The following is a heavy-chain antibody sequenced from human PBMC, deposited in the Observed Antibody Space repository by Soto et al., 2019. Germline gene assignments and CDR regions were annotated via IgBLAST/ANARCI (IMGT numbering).Heavy chain of an antibody. J-gene: IGHJ6*03. V-gene: IGHV1-18*01. CDR1: GYSFTSHG. CDR3: ARMVRGSNIDYYHYMAV. D-gene: IGHD3-10*01. CDR2: ISASNGDT. Sequence: QVQLVQSGAEVKKPGASVKVSCKASGYSFTSHGISWVRQAPGQGLEWMAWISASNGDTNYAQKFQGRVTVTTDTSTSTGYMELRSLRSEATAVYYCARMVRGSNIDYYHYMAVWGKGTTVTVSS.